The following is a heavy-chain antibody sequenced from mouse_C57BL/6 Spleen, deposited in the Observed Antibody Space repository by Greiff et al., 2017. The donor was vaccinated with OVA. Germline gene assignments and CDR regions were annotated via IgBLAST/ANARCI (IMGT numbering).Heavy chain of an antibody. D-gene: IGHD1-1*01. CDR2: IDPANGNT. J-gene: IGHJ2*01. V-gene: IGHV14-3*01. CDR1: GFNIKNTY. Sequence: VHVKQSVAELVRPGASVKLSCTASGFNIKNTYMHWVKQRPEQGLEWIGRIDPANGNTKYAPKFQGKATITADTSSNTAYLQLSSLTSEDTAIYYCARSYYYGSSYGADYWGQGTTLTVSS. CDR3: ARSYYYGSSYGADY.